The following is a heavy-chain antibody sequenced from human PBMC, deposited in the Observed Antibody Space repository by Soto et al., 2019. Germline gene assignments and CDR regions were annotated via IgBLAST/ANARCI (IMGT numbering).Heavy chain of an antibody. D-gene: IGHD6-19*01. CDR2: ISGSGGST. J-gene: IGHJ4*02. CDR1: GFTVSSNY. CDR3: FIENSGWPIDFDY. V-gene: IGHV3-23*01. Sequence: GGSLRLSCAASGFTVSSNYMSWVRQAPGKGLEWVSAISGSGGSTYYADSVKGRFTISRDNSKNTLYLQMNSLRAEDTAVYYCFIENSGWPIDFDYWCQAKLVTVS.